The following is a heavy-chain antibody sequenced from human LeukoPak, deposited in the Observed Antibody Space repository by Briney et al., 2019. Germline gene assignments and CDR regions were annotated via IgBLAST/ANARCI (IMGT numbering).Heavy chain of an antibody. CDR3: VRSSPLQFFDY. J-gene: IGHJ4*02. V-gene: IGHV4-4*02. CDR2: IYHIGST. D-gene: IGHD6-13*01. CDR1: GGSISSSDW. Sequence: PSETLSLTYAVSGGSISSSDWWTWVRQPPGKGLEWIGEIYHIGSTNYNPSLKGRVTMSVDKSKNQFSLKLKSVTAADTAVYYCVRSSPLQFFDYWGQGTLVTVSS.